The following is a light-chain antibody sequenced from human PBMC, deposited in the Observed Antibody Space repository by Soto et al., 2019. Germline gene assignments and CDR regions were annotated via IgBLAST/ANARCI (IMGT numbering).Light chain of an antibody. CDR3: QQYGSSPPWT. J-gene: IGKJ1*01. V-gene: IGKV3-20*01. CDR2: DAS. CDR1: QSVSSY. Sequence: EIVLTQSPATLSLSPGERATLSCRASQSVSSYLAWYQQKPGQAPRLLIYDASNRATGIPARFSGSGSGTDFTLTISRLEPEDFAVYYCQQYGSSPPWTFGQGTKVGIK.